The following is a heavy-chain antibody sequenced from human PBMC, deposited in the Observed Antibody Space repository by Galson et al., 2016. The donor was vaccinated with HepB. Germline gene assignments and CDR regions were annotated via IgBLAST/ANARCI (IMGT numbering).Heavy chain of an antibody. V-gene: IGHV4-31*03. CDR2: IYYSGST. Sequence: TLSLTCTVSGGSISSGGYYWSWIRQHPGKGLEWIGYIYYSGSTYYNPSLKSRVTISVDTSKNQFSLKLSSVTAAATAVYYCARVVRSYYGSGSYLYYFDYWGQGTLVTVSS. CDR1: GGSISSGGYY. D-gene: IGHD3-10*01. J-gene: IGHJ4*02. CDR3: ARVVRSYYGSGSYLYYFDY.